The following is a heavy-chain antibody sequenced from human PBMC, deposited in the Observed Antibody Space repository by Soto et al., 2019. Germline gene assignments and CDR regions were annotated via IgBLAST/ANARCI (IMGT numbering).Heavy chain of an antibody. D-gene: IGHD6-13*01. CDR2: IHYSGST. V-gene: IGHV4-59*07. CDR3: ARGYSSSWYKGV. J-gene: IGHJ6*02. Sequence: SDTLSLTCAVSGGSISSYYWSRIRQPPGKGLEWIGHIHYSGSTNYNPSLKSRATISVDTSNNQFSLKLSFVTAADTAVYYCARGYSSSWYKGVWDQGTTVTVSS. CDR1: GGSISSYY.